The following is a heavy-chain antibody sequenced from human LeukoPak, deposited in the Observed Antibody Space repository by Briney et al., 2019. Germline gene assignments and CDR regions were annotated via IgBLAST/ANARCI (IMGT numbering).Heavy chain of an antibody. V-gene: IGHV4-34*01. J-gene: IGHJ6*03. D-gene: IGHD2/OR15-2a*01. CDR3: ARGLSPTSYYYYMDV. CDR1: GGSFSGYY. CDR2: INHSGST. Sequence: SETLSLTCAVYGGSFSGYYWSWIRQPPGRGLEWIGEINHSGSTNYNPSLKSRVTISVDTSKHQFSLKLRSVTAADTAVYYCARGLSPTSYYYYMDVWGKGTTVTVSS.